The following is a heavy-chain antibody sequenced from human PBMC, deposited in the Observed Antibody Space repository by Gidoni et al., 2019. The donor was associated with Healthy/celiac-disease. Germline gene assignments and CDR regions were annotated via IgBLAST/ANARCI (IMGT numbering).Heavy chain of an antibody. CDR1: GFTFSNAW. D-gene: IGHD3-22*01. J-gene: IGHJ6*02. V-gene: IGHV3-15*01. CDR3: TTDGEVRDYYDSSGYYSIDYYGMDV. CDR2: IKSKTDGGTT. Sequence: EVQLVESGGGLVKPGGSLRLSCAASGFTFSNAWMRWVRQAPGEGLEWVGRIKSKTDGGTTDYAAPVKGRFTISRDDSKKTLYLQMNSLKTEDTAVYYCTTDGEVRDYYDSSGYYSIDYYGMDVWGQGTTVTVSS.